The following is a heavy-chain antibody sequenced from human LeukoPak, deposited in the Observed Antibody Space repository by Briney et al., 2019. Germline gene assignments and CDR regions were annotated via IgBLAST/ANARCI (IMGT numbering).Heavy chain of an antibody. D-gene: IGHD3-3*01. CDR3: AAAYFGVDQYYYGMDV. CDR1: GFDVSGNY. Sequence: PGGSLRLSCAASGFDVSGNYMSWVRQAPGKGLEWVSVIYTGGDTYYADSVKGRFTISRDNSKNTLYLQMNSLRAEDTAVYYCAAAYFGVDQYYYGMDVWGQGTTVTVSS. CDR2: IYTGGDT. V-gene: IGHV3-53*01. J-gene: IGHJ6*02.